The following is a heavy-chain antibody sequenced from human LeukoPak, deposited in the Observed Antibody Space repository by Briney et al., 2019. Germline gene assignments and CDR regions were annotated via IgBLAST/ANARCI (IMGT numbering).Heavy chain of an antibody. V-gene: IGHV1-69*05. CDR2: IIPIFGTA. Sequence: ASVKVSCKASGGTFSSYAISWVRQAPGQGLEWMGGIIPIFGTANYAQKFQGRVTITTDESTSTAYMELSSLRSEDTAVYYCARDRGAAAGINYFDYWGQGTLVTVSP. CDR1: GGTFSSYA. J-gene: IGHJ4*02. D-gene: IGHD6-13*01. CDR3: ARDRGAAAGINYFDY.